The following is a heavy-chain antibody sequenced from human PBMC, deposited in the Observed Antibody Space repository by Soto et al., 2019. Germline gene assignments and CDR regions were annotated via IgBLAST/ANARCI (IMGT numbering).Heavy chain of an antibody. V-gene: IGHV3-33*01. J-gene: IGHJ4*02. Sequence: QVQLVESGGGVVQPGRSLRLSCAATGFTFNTYGMHWVRQAPGKGLEWVAVIYYDGRNKYYADSVKGRFTISRDNSKNTLNLQMNSLRVEDMAVYYCARDLGELWPSVGGYWGQGTLVTVSS. CDR2: IYYDGRNK. CDR1: GFTFNTYG. D-gene: IGHD1-26*01. CDR3: ARDLGELWPSVGGY.